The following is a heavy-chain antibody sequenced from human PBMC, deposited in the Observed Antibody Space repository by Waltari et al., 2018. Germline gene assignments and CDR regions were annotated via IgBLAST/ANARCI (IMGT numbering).Heavy chain of an antibody. CDR3: ARAVDTAMVTPFDY. CDR2: ISYDGSNK. Sequence: QVQLVESGGGVVQPGRSLRLSCAASGFTFSSYAMHWVRQAPGKGLEWVAVISYDGSNKYYADSVKGRFTISRDNSKNTLYLQMNSPRAEDTAVYYCARAVDTAMVTPFDYWGQGTLVTVSS. D-gene: IGHD5-18*01. J-gene: IGHJ4*02. V-gene: IGHV3-30*01. CDR1: GFTFSSYA.